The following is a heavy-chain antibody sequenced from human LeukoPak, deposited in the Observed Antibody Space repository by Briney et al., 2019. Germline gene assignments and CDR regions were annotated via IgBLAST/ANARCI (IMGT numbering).Heavy chain of an antibody. J-gene: IGHJ4*02. CDR3: VRDHLYGFDY. D-gene: IGHD4-17*01. CDR2: INSDGSRT. Sequence: GGSLRLSCAASGFTFSSYWMHWVRHVPGKGLVWVSRINSDGSRTSYADSVKGRFTISRDNAKNTLFLQMNSLRAEDTAVYYCVRDHLYGFDYWGQGTLVTVSS. V-gene: IGHV3-74*01. CDR1: GFTFSSYW.